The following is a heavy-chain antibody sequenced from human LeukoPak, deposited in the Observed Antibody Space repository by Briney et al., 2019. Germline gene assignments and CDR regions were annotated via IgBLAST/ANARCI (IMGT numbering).Heavy chain of an antibody. CDR1: GFTFSDYY. J-gene: IGHJ6*03. Sequence: PGGSLRLSCAASGFTFSDYYMSWIRQAPGKGLEWVSYIRSSGTIIYYADSVKGRFTISRDNAKNSLYLQMNSLRAEDTAVYYCARVNYYYMDVWGKGTTVTISS. CDR3: ARVNYYYMDV. CDR2: IRSSGTII. V-gene: IGHV3-11*04.